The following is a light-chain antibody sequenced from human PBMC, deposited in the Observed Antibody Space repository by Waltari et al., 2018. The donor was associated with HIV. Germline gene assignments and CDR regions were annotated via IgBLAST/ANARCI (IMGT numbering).Light chain of an antibody. CDR2: RKN. V-gene: IGLV1-47*01. CDR1: TSNTGSNS. J-gene: IGLJ2*01. CDR3: VVWYDTRRGVI. Sequence: SVLTQPPSASGTPGQRVTISCSGSTSNTGSNSVFWYQHLPGTAPKLLIHRKNQRPEGAPDRFSGSTSGTSASLTICGLRSEDEAEYYCVVWYDTRRGVIFGGGTKVAVL.